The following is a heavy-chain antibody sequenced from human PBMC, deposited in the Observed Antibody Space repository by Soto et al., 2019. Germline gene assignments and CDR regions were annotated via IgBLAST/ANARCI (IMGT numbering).Heavy chain of an antibody. Sequence: ASVKVSCKASGYTFTNFYIHWVRQAPGQGLEWMGIINPSGDYTNYAQKFQGRVAMTSDTSTSTVYMEMSSLRSEDRAVYYCAREATQSRYDSLDYWGQGTLVTVSS. CDR2: INPSGDYT. J-gene: IGHJ4*02. CDR3: AREATQSRYDSLDY. CDR1: GYTFTNFY. V-gene: IGHV1-46*01. D-gene: IGHD5-12*01.